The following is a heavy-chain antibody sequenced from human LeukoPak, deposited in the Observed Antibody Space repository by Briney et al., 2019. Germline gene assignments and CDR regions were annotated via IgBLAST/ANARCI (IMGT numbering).Heavy chain of an antibody. Sequence: GGSLRLSCAASGFTFSSYAMSWVRQAPGKGLEWVSAISGSGGSTYYADSVKGRFIISRDNSKNTLYLQMSSLRVEDTAVYYCARDPRVDHSGMDVWGQGTTVTVSS. CDR1: GFTFSSYA. CDR3: ARDPRVDHSGMDV. CDR2: ISGSGGST. V-gene: IGHV3-23*01. D-gene: IGHD2-15*01. J-gene: IGHJ6*02.